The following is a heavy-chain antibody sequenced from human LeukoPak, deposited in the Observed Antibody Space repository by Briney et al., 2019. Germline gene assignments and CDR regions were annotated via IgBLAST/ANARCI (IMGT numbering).Heavy chain of an antibody. CDR3: ARDLEWITMVRGVSNWFDP. D-gene: IGHD3-10*01. CDR2: IRAYNGNT. CDR1: GYTFTSYG. V-gene: IGHV1-18*04. Sequence: ASVKVSSKASGYTFTSYGISWVRQAPGQGLEWMGWIRAYNGNTNYAQKLQGRVTMTTDTSTSTAYMELRSLRSDDTAVYYCARDLEWITMVRGVSNWFDPWGQGTLVTVSS. J-gene: IGHJ5*02.